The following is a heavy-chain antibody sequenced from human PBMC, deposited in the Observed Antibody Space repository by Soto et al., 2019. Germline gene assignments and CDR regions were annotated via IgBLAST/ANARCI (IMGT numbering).Heavy chain of an antibody. Sequence: EVQLVESGGGLVQLGGSLRLSCAASGITFSTYWMTWVRQAPGKGLEWVATIKEDGGDIYYVDSVKGRFTISRDNAKKSLYLQMNSLGAEDTAVYYCARAPISSNMWFDLWGQGTLFTVSS. D-gene: IGHD3-9*01. V-gene: IGHV3-7*01. CDR1: GITFSTYW. CDR3: ARAPISSNMWFDL. CDR2: IKEDGGDI. J-gene: IGHJ5*02.